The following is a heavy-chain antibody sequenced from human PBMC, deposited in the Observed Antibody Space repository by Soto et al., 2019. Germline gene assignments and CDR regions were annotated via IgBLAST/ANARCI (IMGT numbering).Heavy chain of an antibody. V-gene: IGHV1-46*01. CDR3: ARASYADALDY. CDR2: INPSGGST. D-gene: IGHD2-8*01. CDR1: GYTFTSYY. Sequence: ASVKVSCKASGYTFTSYYMHWVRQAPGQGLEWMGIINPSGGSTSYAQKFQGRVTMTRDTSTSTAYMELSSLRSEDTAVYYCARASYADALDYWGQGTMVTVSS. J-gene: IGHJ4*02.